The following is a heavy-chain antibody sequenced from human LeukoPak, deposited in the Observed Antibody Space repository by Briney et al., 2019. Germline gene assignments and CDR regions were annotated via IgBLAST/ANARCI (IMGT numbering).Heavy chain of an antibody. D-gene: IGHD1-26*01. J-gene: IGHJ3*02. V-gene: IGHV3-53*01. CDR3: ARDRSSGNYYGVFDI. CDR2: IYSGGNT. CDR1: GFTVSSNY. Sequence: GSLRLSCAASGFTVSSNYMSWVRQAPGKGLEWVLVIYSGGNTYYSDSVKGRFTISLDTSMDTLYLQMTGVSDEDTAVYYCARDRSSGNYYGVFDIWGQGTMVTVSS.